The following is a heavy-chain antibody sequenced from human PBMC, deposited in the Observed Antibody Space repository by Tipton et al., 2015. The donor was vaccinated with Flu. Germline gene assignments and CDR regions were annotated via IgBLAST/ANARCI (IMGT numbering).Heavy chain of an antibody. CDR1: GDSISSDYH. Sequence: QLVQSGGGVVQPGGSLRLSCAVSGDSISSDYHWGWIRQFPGKGLEWIGTVSRSGSTIYSPSLKSRVTISIDRSKNQFSLNLKSVTAADMAVYYCARRDYSNYVSDPKSWFDPWGQGTLVAVSS. J-gene: IGHJ5*02. CDR2: VSRSGST. V-gene: IGHV4-38-2*01. CDR3: ARRDYSNYVSDPKSWFDP. D-gene: IGHD4-11*01.